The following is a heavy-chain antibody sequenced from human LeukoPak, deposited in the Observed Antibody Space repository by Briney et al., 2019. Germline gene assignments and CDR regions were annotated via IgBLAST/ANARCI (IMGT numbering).Heavy chain of an antibody. CDR2: ISYDGRNK. Sequence: PGRSLRLSCAASGFTFSSYALHWVRQAPGKGLGWVAVISYDGRNKYYADSVKGRFTISRDNSKNTLYLQMNSLRAEDTAVNYCARGGDAAMVLDYWGQGTLVTVSS. D-gene: IGHD5-18*01. J-gene: IGHJ4*02. CDR3: ARGGDAAMVLDY. CDR1: GFTFSSYA. V-gene: IGHV3-30*04.